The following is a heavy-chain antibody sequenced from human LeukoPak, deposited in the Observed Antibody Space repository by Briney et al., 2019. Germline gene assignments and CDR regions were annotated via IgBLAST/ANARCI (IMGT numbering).Heavy chain of an antibody. CDR1: GFTFSSYG. CDR3: AREYQLTYYFDY. Sequence: GRSLRLSCAASGFTFSSYGMHWVRQAPGKGLEWVAVIWYDGSNKYYADSVKGRFTISRDNSKNTLYLQMNSLRAEDTAVYYCAREYQLTYYFDYWGQGTLVTVSS. V-gene: IGHV3-33*01. D-gene: IGHD2-2*01. J-gene: IGHJ4*02. CDR2: IWYDGSNK.